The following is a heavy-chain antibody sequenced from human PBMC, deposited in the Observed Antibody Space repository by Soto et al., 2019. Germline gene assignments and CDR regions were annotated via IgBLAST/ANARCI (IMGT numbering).Heavy chain of an antibody. CDR2: IWYDGINK. V-gene: IGHV3-33*01. CDR3: ARAPADYYYGMDV. J-gene: IGHJ6*02. CDR1: GFTFSSYG. D-gene: IGHD6-25*01. Sequence: QVQLVESGGGVVQPGRSLRLSCAASGFTFSSYGMHWVRQAPGKGLEWVAVIWYDGINKYYADSVKGRFTISRDNSKNTLYLQMNSLRAEDTAVYYCARAPADYYYGMDVWGQVTTVTVSS.